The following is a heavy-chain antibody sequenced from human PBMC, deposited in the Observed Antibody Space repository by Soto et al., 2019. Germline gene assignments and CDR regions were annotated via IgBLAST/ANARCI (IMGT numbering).Heavy chain of an antibody. CDR3: AREGVEVGAHFENWFDP. Sequence: QVQLVQSGAEVKKPGASVKVSCKASGYTFTSYDINWVRQATGQGLEWMGWMNPNSGNTGYAQKFQGRVTMTRNTSISTAYMELSSLRSEDTAVYYCAREGVEVGAHFENWFDPWGQGTLVTVSS. CDR2: MNPNSGNT. D-gene: IGHD1-26*01. J-gene: IGHJ5*02. CDR1: GYTFTSYD. V-gene: IGHV1-8*01.